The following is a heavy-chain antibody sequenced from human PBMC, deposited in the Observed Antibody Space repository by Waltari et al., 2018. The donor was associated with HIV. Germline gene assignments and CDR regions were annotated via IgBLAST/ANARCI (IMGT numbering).Heavy chain of an antibody. CDR2: IKPGSTLI. D-gene: IGHD3-10*01. CDR3: ARLRGTNTVYDY. Sequence: EVQLVESGGDLVQPGGSLRLSCLGSGYIFGNHWRSWVRQASGKGLEWVASIKPGSTLIYYLDSVRGRFTISRDNANAAVFLQMTSLRVDDTAIYYCARLRGTNTVYDYWGPGSLVTVS. V-gene: IGHV3-7*03. CDR1: GYIFGNHW. J-gene: IGHJ4*02.